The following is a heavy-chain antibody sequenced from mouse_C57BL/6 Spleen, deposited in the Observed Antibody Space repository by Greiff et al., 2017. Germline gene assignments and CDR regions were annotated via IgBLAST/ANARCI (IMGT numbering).Heavy chain of an antibody. V-gene: IGHV14-4*01. CDR3: TSFYYGRSYFGC. D-gene: IGHD1-1*01. J-gene: IGHJ2*01. CDR1: GFNIKDDY. CDR2: IDPENGDT. Sequence: VQLQQSGAELVRPGASVKLSCTASGFNIKDDYMHWVKQRPEQGLEWIGWIDPENGDTEYASKFQGKATITADTSSNTAYLQLSSLTSEDTAVYYCTSFYYGRSYFGCWGQCATLTFAS.